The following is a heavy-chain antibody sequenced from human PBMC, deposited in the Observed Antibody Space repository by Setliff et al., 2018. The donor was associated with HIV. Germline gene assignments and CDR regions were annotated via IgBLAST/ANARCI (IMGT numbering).Heavy chain of an antibody. Sequence: ASVKVSCKTSGYTFNSYGISWVRQAPGQGLEWVGLNIAFNGKTNSAPKFQGRVIMTTDTSTITAHMELSSLRSDDTAIYYCARVIVDFDSSGFYYFDSWGQGILVTVSS. J-gene: IGHJ4*02. CDR1: GYTFNSYG. D-gene: IGHD3-22*01. CDR2: NIAFNGKT. V-gene: IGHV1-18*01. CDR3: ARVIVDFDSSGFYYFDS.